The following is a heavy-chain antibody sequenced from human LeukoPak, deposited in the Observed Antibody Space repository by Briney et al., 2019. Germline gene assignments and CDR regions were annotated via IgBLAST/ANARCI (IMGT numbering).Heavy chain of an antibody. V-gene: IGHV4-59*01. J-gene: IGHJ4*02. Sequence: SETLSLTCTVSGGSISGYYWSWIRQPPGKGLEWIGYIYYSGSTNYNPSLKSRVTISVDTSKNQFSLKLSSVTAADTAVYYCARTLPTGNFDYWGQGTLVTVSS. CDR2: IYYSGST. CDR3: ARTLPTGNFDY. D-gene: IGHD1-1*01. CDR1: GGSISGYY.